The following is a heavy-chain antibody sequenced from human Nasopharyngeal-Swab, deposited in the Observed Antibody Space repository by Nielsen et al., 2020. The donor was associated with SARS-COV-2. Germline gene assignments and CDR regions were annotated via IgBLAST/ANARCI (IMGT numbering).Heavy chain of an antibody. V-gene: IGHV3-30*18. CDR3: AKGRVTIFGVVIIDYYYYMDV. J-gene: IGHJ6*03. CDR2: ISYDGNYK. D-gene: IGHD3-3*01. CDR1: GFTFSSYG. Sequence: GESLKISCAASGFTFSSYGMHWVRQAPGKGLEWVAVISYDGNYKYYADSVQGRFTISRDNSKNTLFLQMNSLRAEDTAVYYCAKGRVTIFGVVIIDYYYYMDVWAKGPRSPSP.